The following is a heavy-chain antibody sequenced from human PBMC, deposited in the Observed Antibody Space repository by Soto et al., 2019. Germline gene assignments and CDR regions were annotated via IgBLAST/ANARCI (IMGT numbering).Heavy chain of an antibody. CDR2: ISGSGGTT. V-gene: IGHV3-23*01. J-gene: IGHJ4*02. D-gene: IGHD4-17*01. CDR1: GILFSSYA. CDR3: AKDPRMATVTTDYFDY. Sequence: PGGSLRLSCAASGILFSSYAMSWVRQAPGKGLEWVSAISGSGGTTYYADSVKGRFTISRDNSKNTLYLQMNSLRAEDTAVYYCAKDPRMATVTTDYFDYWGQGTLVTVSS.